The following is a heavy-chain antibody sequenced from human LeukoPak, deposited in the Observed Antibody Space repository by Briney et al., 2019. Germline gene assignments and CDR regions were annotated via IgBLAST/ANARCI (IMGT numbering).Heavy chain of an antibody. Sequence: GASVKVSCKASGGTFSSYAISWVRQAPGQGLEWMGGIIPIFGTANYAQKFQGRVTITTDDSTSTAYMELSSLRSEDTAVYYCARALYCGRDCYTLDAFDIWGQGTMVTVSS. CDR2: IIPIFGTA. V-gene: IGHV1-69*05. D-gene: IGHD2-21*01. J-gene: IGHJ3*02. CDR3: ARALYCGRDCYTLDAFDI. CDR1: GGTFSSYA.